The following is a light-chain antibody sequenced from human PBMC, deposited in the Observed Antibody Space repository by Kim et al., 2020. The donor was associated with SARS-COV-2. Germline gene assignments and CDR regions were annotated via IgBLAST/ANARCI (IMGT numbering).Light chain of an antibody. CDR2: GNS. Sequence: VTISCTGGSSNIGAGYDVHWYQQLPGTAPKLLIYGNSSRPSGVPDRFSGSKSGTSASLAITGLQAEDEADYYCQSYDSSLSGYVVFGGGTQLSVL. V-gene: IGLV1-40*01. J-gene: IGLJ2*01. CDR1: SSNIGAGYD. CDR3: QSYDSSLSGYVV.